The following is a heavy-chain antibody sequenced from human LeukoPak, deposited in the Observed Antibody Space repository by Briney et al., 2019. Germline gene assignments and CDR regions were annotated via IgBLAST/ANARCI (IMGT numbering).Heavy chain of an antibody. CDR1: GGSFSGYY. J-gene: IGHJ4*02. Sequence: PSETLPLTCAVYGGSFSGYYWSWIRQPPGKGLEWIGEINHSGSTNYNPSLKSRVTISVDTSKNQFSLKLSSVTAADTAVYYCARGPTYDYVWGSYRPPLDYWGQGTLVTVSS. CDR2: INHSGST. CDR3: ARGPTYDYVWGSYRPPLDY. D-gene: IGHD3-16*02. V-gene: IGHV4-34*01.